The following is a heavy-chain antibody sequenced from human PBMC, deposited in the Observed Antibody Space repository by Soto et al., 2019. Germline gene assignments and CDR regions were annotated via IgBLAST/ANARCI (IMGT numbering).Heavy chain of an antibody. Sequence: EVQLVESGGGLVKPGGSLRLSCAASGFTFSSYSMNWVRQAPGKGLEWVSSISTSSTYIYYADSVKGRFTISRDSAKNSLFLQMNSLRAEDTAVYYCARGSTIFGVETWDFDLWGRGTLVTVSS. V-gene: IGHV3-21*01. CDR2: ISTSSTYI. CDR1: GFTFSSYS. CDR3: ARGSTIFGVETWDFDL. D-gene: IGHD3-3*01. J-gene: IGHJ2*01.